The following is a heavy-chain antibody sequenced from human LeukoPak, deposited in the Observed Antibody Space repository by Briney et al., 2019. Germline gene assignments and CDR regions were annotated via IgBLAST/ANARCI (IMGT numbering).Heavy chain of an antibody. D-gene: IGHD1-1*01. J-gene: IGHJ4*01. V-gene: IGHV3-21*01. CDR3: ASGIRERGFDY. CDR1: GFRFNTYW. Sequence: GGSLRLSCAASGFRFNTYWMSWVRQAPGRGLEWVSSIEPSGFTIFYANSVKGRFTISRDNAKNSLYLRMNSLRPDDTALYFCASGIRERGFDYWGHGTLVTVSS. CDR2: IEPSGFTI.